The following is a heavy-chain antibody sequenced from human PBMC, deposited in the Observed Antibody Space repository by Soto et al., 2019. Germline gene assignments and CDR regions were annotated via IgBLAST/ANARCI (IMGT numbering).Heavy chain of an antibody. D-gene: IGHD1-26*01. CDR2: IYSSGTT. J-gene: IGHJ3*02. CDR1: GGSISNYY. CDR3: ARVHPFGGTSRHNACDI. V-gene: IGHV4-4*07. Sequence: QVQLQEPGPGLVKTSETLSLTCTVSGGSISNYYWTWIRQPAGKGLEWIGRIYSSGTTSYNPTLESRITMSLDTSKNQFSLKLSSVTAADTAVYFCARVHPFGGTSRHNACDIWGQGTMVTVSS.